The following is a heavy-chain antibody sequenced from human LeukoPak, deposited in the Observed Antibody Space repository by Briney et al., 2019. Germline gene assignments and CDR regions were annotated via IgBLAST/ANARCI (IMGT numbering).Heavy chain of an antibody. D-gene: IGHD5-24*01. CDR1: GFTFNLYA. Sequence: GGSLRLSCAASGFTFNLYAMHWARQAPGKGLEWVAIISYDGTNTEYADSVKGQFTISRDNSKNTLYLQMTNLRLEDAAVYFCARDIRDGYNFYWGQGTLVTVSS. CDR3: ARDIRDGYNFY. CDR2: ISYDGTNT. J-gene: IGHJ4*02. V-gene: IGHV3-30-3*01.